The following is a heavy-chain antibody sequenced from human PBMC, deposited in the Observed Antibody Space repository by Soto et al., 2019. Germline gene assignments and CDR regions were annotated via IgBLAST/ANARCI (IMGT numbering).Heavy chain of an antibody. V-gene: IGHV3-23*01. CDR3: ANLKLTGEASNFDY. Sequence: EVQLLESGGGLVQPGGSLRLSCAASGFTFSSYAMSWVRQAPGKELEWVSAISGSGGSTYYADSVKGRFTLSRDNSKNTRYLQMNCLRAEDTAVYYCANLKLTGEASNFDYWGQGTLVTVST. CDR2: ISGSGGST. D-gene: IGHD7-27*01. J-gene: IGHJ4*02. CDR1: GFTFSSYA.